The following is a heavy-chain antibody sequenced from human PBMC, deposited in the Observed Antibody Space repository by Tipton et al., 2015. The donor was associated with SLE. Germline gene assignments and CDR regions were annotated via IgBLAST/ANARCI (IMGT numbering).Heavy chain of an antibody. J-gene: IGHJ6*02. Sequence: TLSLTCSVSGGAIRNDNYYWSWIRQHPGKGLEWIGYINYSGSTYRNPSLKSRATISVDTSKHQFSLNLTSVTAADTAVYYCARDWGTPRYYHGVDVWGQGTTVIVSS. CDR3: ARDWGTPRYYHGVDV. V-gene: IGHV4-31*03. D-gene: IGHD3-16*01. CDR1: GGAIRNDNYY. CDR2: INYSGST.